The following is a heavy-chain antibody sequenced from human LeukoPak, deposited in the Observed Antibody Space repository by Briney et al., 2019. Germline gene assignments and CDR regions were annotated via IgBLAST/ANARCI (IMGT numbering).Heavy chain of an antibody. V-gene: IGHV3-7*01. CDR1: GFTSSDYW. J-gene: IGHJ3*02. CDR2: IKQDESAK. CDR3: ARLRWQDFQPFEI. Sequence: GGSLRLSCAASGFTSSDYWMSWVRQAPEKGLEWVANIKQDESAKYYADSVKGRFTTSRDNAKNSMYLHMDSLRVEDTALYYCARLRWQDFQPFEIWAKGLWSPSLQ. D-gene: IGHD2-15*01.